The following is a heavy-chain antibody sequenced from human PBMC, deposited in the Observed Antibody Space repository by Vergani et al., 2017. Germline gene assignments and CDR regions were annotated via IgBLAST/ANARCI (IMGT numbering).Heavy chain of an antibody. J-gene: IGHJ6*02. D-gene: IGHD2-21*01. CDR2: ISGSGGNT. CDR1: GFTFSSYA. V-gene: IGHV3-23*01. Sequence: EVQLLESGGNLIQPGGSLRLSCGASGFTFSSYAMTWVRLAPGKGLQWVSAISGSGGNTFYTDSVKGRFTISRDNSKDTLYLQMNSLRVEDTAIYYCAKARDPNCKGGNCYAYYYVLYLWGQGTTVTVSS. CDR3: AKARDPNCKGGNCYAYYYVLYL.